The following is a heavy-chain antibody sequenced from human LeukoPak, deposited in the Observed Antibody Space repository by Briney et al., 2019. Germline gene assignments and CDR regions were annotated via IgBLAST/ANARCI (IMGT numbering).Heavy chain of an antibody. CDR3: VRRAGRRVFTVVTILYYFDY. CDR1: GFSFSSYW. J-gene: IGHJ4*02. Sequence: GGSLRVSCATSGFSFSSYWMSWVRQAPGKGLEWVANIKKDGSEKYYVDSVKGRFTISRDNAKNSLYLQMNSLRAEDTAVYYCVRRAGRRVFTVVTILYYFDYWGQGTLVTVSS. CDR2: IKKDGSEK. D-gene: IGHD3-3*01. V-gene: IGHV3-7*01.